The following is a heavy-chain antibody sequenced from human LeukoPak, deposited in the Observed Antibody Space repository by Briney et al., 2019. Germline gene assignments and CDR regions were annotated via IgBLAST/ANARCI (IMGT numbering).Heavy chain of an antibody. CDR2: MNPGSGDT. J-gene: IGHJ6*03. CDR3: ARSRRGYYMTS. Sequence: ASVKVSCKASGYPFSNYDVNWVRQAPGQGLEWMAWMNPGSGDTGYAQKFQGRLTMSSNISMNTASMELRSLTSEDTAVYFCARSRRGYYMTSGAQGPRSPSP. V-gene: IGHV1-8*01. CDR1: GYPFSNYD.